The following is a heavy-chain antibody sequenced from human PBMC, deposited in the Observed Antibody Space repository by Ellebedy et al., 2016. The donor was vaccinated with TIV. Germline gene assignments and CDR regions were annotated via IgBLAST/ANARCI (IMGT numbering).Heavy chain of an antibody. CDR1: GFTFSSYA. V-gene: IGHV3-23*01. Sequence: GESLKISXAASGFTFSSYAMSWVRQAPGQGLEWVSAISGSGGSTYYADSVKGRFTISRDNSKNTLYLQMNGLRADDTAVYYCAKELGEDFWSGYYTVPYFDYWGQGTLVTVSS. CDR3: AKELGEDFWSGYYTVPYFDY. J-gene: IGHJ4*02. D-gene: IGHD3-3*01. CDR2: ISGSGGST.